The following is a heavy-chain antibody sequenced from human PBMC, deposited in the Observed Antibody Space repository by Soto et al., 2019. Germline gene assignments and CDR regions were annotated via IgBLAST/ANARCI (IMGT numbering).Heavy chain of an antibody. D-gene: IGHD5-18*01. Sequence: GALRSSCSASGFTISSYAMHWVRQAPGKGLEYISAISSNGGSTYYADSVKGRFTISRDNSKNTLYLQMSSLRAEDTAVYYCVKASGYSYGYSYFDYWGQGTLVTVSS. V-gene: IGHV3-64D*08. CDR1: GFTISSYA. CDR2: ISSNGGST. CDR3: VKASGYSYGYSYFDY. J-gene: IGHJ4*02.